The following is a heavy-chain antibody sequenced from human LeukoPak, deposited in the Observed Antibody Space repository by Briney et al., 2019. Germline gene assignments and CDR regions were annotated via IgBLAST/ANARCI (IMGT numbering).Heavy chain of an antibody. Sequence: GGSLRLSCTVSGFTVSSNSMSWVRQAPGKGLEWVSFIFSSTHYSDSVKGRFTISRDNSRNTLYLQMNSLRAEDTAVYYCARRAGAYSHPYDYWGQGTLVTVSS. CDR1: GFTVSSNS. CDR2: IFSST. D-gene: IGHD4/OR15-4a*01. CDR3: ARRAGAYSHPYDY. J-gene: IGHJ4*02. V-gene: IGHV3-53*01.